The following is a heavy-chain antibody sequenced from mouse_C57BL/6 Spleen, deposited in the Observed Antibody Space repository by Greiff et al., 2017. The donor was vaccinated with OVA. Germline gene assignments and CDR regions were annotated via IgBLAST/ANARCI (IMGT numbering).Heavy chain of an antibody. V-gene: IGHV1-19*01. CDR2: INPYNGGT. CDR3: AREGAYDGYRSSMDY. D-gene: IGHD2-3*01. CDR1: GYTFTDYY. J-gene: IGHJ4*01. Sequence: EVQLQQSGPVLVKPGASVKMSCKASGYTFTDYYMNWVKQSHGKSLEWIGVINPYNGGTSYNQKFKGKATLTVDKSSSTAYMELNSLTSEDSAVYYCAREGAYDGYRSSMDYWGQGTSVTVSS.